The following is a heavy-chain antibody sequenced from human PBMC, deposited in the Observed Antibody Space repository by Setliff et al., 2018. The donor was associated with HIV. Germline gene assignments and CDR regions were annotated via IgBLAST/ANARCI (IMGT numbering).Heavy chain of an antibody. D-gene: IGHD3-9*01. J-gene: IGHJ4*02. CDR2: IWSDGSNK. CDR1: GFTFSTYG. Sequence: GGSLRLSCAASGFTFSTYGMHWVRQAPGKGLEWVAVIWSDGSNKYYADSVKGRFTISRDNAKNSLHLQMNSLRAEDAAFYYCAREAYDVLTPHAHIDYWGQGVLVTVSS. CDR3: AREAYDVLTPHAHIDY. V-gene: IGHV3-33*01.